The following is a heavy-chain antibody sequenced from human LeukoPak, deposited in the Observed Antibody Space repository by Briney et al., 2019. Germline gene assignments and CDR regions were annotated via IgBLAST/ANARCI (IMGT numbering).Heavy chain of an antibody. CDR2: ISSSSSAI. V-gene: IGHV3-48*01. Sequence: GGSLRLSCAASGFTFSSYSMNWVRQAPGKGLEWVSYISSSSSAIYYADSVKGRFAISRDNAKNSLYLQMNSLRAEDTAVYYCARDSRASGYWGQGTLVTVSS. D-gene: IGHD3-10*01. J-gene: IGHJ4*02. CDR1: GFTFSSYS. CDR3: ARDSRASGY.